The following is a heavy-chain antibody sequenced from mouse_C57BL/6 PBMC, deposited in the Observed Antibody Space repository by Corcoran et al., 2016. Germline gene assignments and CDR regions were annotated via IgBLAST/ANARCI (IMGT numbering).Heavy chain of an antibody. CDR2: ISYDGSN. CDR3: AREGTAQASAWFAY. V-gene: IGHV3-6*01. J-gene: IGHJ3*01. CDR1: GYSITSGYY. Sequence: DVQLQESGPGLVKPSHSLSLTCSVTGYSITSGYYWNWIRQFPGNKLEWMGYISYDGSNHYNPSLKNRISINRDTSKNQFFLKLNSVTTEDTATYYCAREGTAQASAWFAYWGQGTLVTVSA. D-gene: IGHD3-2*02.